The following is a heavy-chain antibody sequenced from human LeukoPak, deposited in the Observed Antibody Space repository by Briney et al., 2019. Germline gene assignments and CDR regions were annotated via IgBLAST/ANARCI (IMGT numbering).Heavy chain of an antibody. CDR2: IYTSGST. CDR1: GGSISSYY. D-gene: IGHD1-26*01. V-gene: IGHV4-4*07. CDR3: ARGSGGELLPGHLCFDY. J-gene: IGHJ4*02. Sequence: SETLSLTCTVSGGSISSYYWSWIRQPAGKGLEWIGRIYTSGSTNYNPSLKSRVTMSVDTSKNQFSLKLSSVTAADTAVYYCARGSGGELLPGHLCFDYWGQGTLVTVSS.